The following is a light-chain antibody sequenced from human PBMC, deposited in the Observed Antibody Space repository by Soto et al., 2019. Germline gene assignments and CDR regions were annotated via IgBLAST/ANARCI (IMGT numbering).Light chain of an antibody. CDR1: QSVSSN. V-gene: IGKV3-11*01. CDR2: DAS. Sequence: EIVLTQSPATLSLSPGERATLSFRASQSVSSNLAWYQQKPGQAPRLLIYDASNRVTGIPVRFSGSGSGTDFTLTISSLEPEDFAVYYCQQRSNWITFGQGTRLENK. J-gene: IGKJ5*01. CDR3: QQRSNWIT.